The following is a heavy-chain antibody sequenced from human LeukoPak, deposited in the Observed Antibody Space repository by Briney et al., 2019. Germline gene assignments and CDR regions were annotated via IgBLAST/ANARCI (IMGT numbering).Heavy chain of an antibody. Sequence: SETLSLTCTVSGDSINNYYWSWIRQPPGKGLEWIGYIYYTGVTNYNPSLKSRVTLSVDTSKNQFSLKLSSVTAADTAVYYCARGLAHDYWGQGTLVTVSS. CDR2: IYYTGVT. V-gene: IGHV4-59*12. CDR3: ARGLAHDY. J-gene: IGHJ4*02. CDR1: GDSINNYY. D-gene: IGHD4-11*01.